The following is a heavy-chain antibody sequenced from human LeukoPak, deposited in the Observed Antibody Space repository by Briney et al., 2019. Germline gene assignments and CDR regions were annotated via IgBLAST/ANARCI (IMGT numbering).Heavy chain of an antibody. CDR2: INPSGGST. CDR1: GYTFTSYY. Sequence: ASVKVSCKASGYTFTSYYMHWVRQAPGQGLEWMGIINPSGGSTSYAQKFQGRVTMTTDTSTSTAYMELRSLRSDDTAMYYCAREGAGILVAPAATYLDYWGQGTLLTVSS. D-gene: IGHD2-2*01. J-gene: IGHJ4*02. CDR3: AREGAGILVAPAATYLDY. V-gene: IGHV1-46*01.